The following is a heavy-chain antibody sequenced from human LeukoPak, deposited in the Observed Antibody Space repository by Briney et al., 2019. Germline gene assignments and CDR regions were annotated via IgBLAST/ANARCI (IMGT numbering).Heavy chain of an antibody. CDR3: ARGNNYGSGSLFYG. CDR1: GYTFSEYY. Sequence: ASVKVSCKTSGYTFSEYYIYWVRQAPGQGLEWMGWIDPSTGGTNYAQNFQGRDTMTRDTSTTTVYMELSSLKSDDTAVYHCARGNNYGSGSLFYGWGQGTLVTVSS. V-gene: IGHV1-2*02. CDR2: IDPSTGGT. J-gene: IGHJ4*02. D-gene: IGHD3-10*01.